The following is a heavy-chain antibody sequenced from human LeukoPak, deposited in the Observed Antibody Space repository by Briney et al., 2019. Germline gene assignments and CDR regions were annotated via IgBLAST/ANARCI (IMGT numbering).Heavy chain of an antibody. CDR1: GGTFSSYA. Sequence: GSSVKVSCKASGGTFSSYAISWVRQAPGQGLEWMGIINPSGGSTSYAQKFQGRVTMTRDTSTSTVYMELSSLRSEDTAVYYCARIPKYCSSTSCYPFDYWGQGTLVTVSS. D-gene: IGHD2-2*01. V-gene: IGHV1-46*01. J-gene: IGHJ4*02. CDR2: INPSGGST. CDR3: ARIPKYCSSTSCYPFDY.